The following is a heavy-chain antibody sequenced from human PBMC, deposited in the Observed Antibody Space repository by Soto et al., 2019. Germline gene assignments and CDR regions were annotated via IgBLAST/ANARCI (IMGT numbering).Heavy chain of an antibody. J-gene: IGHJ4*02. Sequence: PSETLSLTCAVYGGSFSGYYWSWIRQPPGKGLEWIAEINDRGSSNYTPALKSRVTISVDASKNQFSLQLRSVTAADTAVYYCARKVSYAWDYWGQGALVTVSS. CDR3: ARKVSYAWDY. D-gene: IGHD3-16*01. CDR2: INDRGSS. V-gene: IGHV4-34*01. CDR1: GGSFSGYY.